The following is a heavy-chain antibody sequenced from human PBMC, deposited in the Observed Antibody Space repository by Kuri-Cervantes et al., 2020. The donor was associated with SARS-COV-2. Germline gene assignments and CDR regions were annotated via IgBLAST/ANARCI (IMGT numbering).Heavy chain of an antibody. CDR2: IIPMFGTT. V-gene: IGHV1-69*13. J-gene: IGHJ5*02. D-gene: IGHD2-2*03. Sequence: SVKVSCKASGGTFSSNTINWVRQAPGQGLEWMGGIIPMFGTTKYTKELQGRVTINSDESTSTAYMELSRLRSEDTAVYYCARDLGYCSPTNCYGIHWLDAWGQGTVVTVSS. CDR3: ARDLGYCSPTNCYGIHWLDA. CDR1: GGTFSSNT.